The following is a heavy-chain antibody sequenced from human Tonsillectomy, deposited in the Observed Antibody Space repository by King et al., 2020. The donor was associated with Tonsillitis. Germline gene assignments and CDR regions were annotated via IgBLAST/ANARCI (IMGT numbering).Heavy chain of an antibody. CDR3: ARDSWFGELLGYYFDY. Sequence: QLVQSGGGVVQPGRSLRLSCAASGFSFSSYTMHWVRQAPGKGLEWVAVISYDGSNKYYADSVKGRFTISRDNSKNTLYLQMNSVRAEDTAVYYCARDSWFGELLGYYFDYWGQGILVTVSS. CDR2: ISYDGSNK. CDR1: GFSFSSYT. J-gene: IGHJ4*02. V-gene: IGHV3-30*04. D-gene: IGHD3-10*01.